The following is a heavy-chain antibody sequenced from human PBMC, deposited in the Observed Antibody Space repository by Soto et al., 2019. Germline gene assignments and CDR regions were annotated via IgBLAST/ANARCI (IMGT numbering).Heavy chain of an antibody. CDR1: GGSIRSYC. Sequence: SETLSLTCTVSGGSIRSYCWTWIRQPPGKGLEWIGCICNSGSTNCNPSLKSRVAISIDTSKNQFSLKLSSVTAADTAVYYCASLRGGYYYYYMDVWGKGTTVTVSS. D-gene: IGHD3-16*01. J-gene: IGHJ6*03. CDR2: ICNSGST. CDR3: ASLRGGYYYYYMDV. V-gene: IGHV4-59*01.